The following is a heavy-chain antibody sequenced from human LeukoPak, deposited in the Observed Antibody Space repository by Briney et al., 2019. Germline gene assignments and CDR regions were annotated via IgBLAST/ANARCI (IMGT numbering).Heavy chain of an antibody. J-gene: IGHJ4*02. Sequence: GGTLRLSCAASGFTFSSYGMSWVRQAPGKGLEWVSAISGSGGSTYYADSVKGRFTISGDNSKNTLYLQMNSLRAEDTAVYYCAKQWELPPQLDYWGQGTLVTVSS. CDR1: GFTFSSYG. D-gene: IGHD1-26*01. CDR3: AKQWELPPQLDY. CDR2: ISGSGGST. V-gene: IGHV3-23*01.